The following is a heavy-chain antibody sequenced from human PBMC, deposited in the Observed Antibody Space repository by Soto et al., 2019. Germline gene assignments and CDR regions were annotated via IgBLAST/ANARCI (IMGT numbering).Heavy chain of an antibody. CDR3: ARGDPDGDSLYYYGMDV. D-gene: IGHD4-17*01. Sequence: ASVKVSGKASGGTFSSYAISLVRQAPGQGLEWMGGIIPIFGTANYAQKFQGRVTITADESTSTAYMELSSLRSEDTAVYYCARGDPDGDSLYYYGMDVWGQGTTVTVSS. CDR1: GGTFSSYA. V-gene: IGHV1-69*13. J-gene: IGHJ6*02. CDR2: IIPIFGTA.